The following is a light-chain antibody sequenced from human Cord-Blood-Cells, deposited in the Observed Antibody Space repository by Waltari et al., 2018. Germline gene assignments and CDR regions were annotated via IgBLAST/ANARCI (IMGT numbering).Light chain of an antibody. Sequence: DIQMTQSPSSLSASVGDRVTITCRASQSISSYLYWYQQKPGKAPKLLIYAASSLQSGVPSRFSGSGSGTDFTLTISSLQAEDFATYYCKQSYRTPYTFGQGTKLEIK. V-gene: IGKV1-39*01. J-gene: IGKJ2*01. CDR2: AAS. CDR1: QSISSY. CDR3: KQSYRTPYT.